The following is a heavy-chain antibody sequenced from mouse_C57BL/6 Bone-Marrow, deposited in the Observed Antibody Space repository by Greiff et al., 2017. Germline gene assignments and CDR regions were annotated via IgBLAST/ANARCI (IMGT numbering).Heavy chain of an antibody. CDR3: ARRGSHFDD. CDR2: IYPGDGDT. Sequence: QVQLQQSGPELVKPGASVKISCKASGYAFSSSWLNWVKQRPGKGLEWIGRIYPGDGDTNYNGKFKGKATLTADKSSSTAYMQLSSLTSEDSAVYFCARRGSHFDDWGQDTTLTVSS. J-gene: IGHJ2*01. V-gene: IGHV1-82*01. D-gene: IGHD1-1*01. CDR1: GYAFSSSW.